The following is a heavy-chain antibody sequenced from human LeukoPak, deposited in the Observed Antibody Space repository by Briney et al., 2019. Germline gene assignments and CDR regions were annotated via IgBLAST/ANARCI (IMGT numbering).Heavy chain of an antibody. CDR1: GFTFSSYS. D-gene: IGHD6-13*01. V-gene: IGHV3-21*01. CDR2: ISSSSTYI. CDR3: ARDLYSSSWLNYHYFDY. J-gene: IGHJ4*02. Sequence: GGSLRLSCAASGFTFSSYSMNWVRQAPGKGLEWVSSISSSSTYIYYADSVKGRFTISRDNAKNSLYLQMNSLRAEDTAVYYCARDLYSSSWLNYHYFDYWGQGALVTVSS.